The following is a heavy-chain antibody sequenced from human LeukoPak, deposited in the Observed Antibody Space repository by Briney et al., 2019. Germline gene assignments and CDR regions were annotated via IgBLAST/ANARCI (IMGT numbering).Heavy chain of an antibody. J-gene: IGHJ6*03. Sequence: HPSEPLSLTCGVYGGFFRCYYWSWIPRPPGKGLEGMGENTHSGSTNYTPSHTSRVTISVDTSKHQFSLKVSSVTAGETAVYYCARGATRSPSRVPAYYYYMDVWGKGTTVTVSS. D-gene: IGHD2-2*01. CDR2: NTHSGST. V-gene: IGHV4-34*01. CDR3: ARGATRSPSRVPAYYYYMDV. CDR1: GGFFRCYY.